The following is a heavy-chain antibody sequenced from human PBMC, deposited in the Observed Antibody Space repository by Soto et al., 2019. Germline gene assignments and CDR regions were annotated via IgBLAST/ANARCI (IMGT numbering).Heavy chain of an antibody. Sequence: EVQLLESGGGLVQPGGSLRLSCAASGFTFSSYAMSWVRQAPGKGLEWVSAISGSGGSTYYADSVKGRFTISRDNSKKQLYLQMNSLRARDTAVYYCGKGGGELPHPFDWGQGTLVTVSS. J-gene: IGHJ4*02. V-gene: IGHV3-23*01. CDR3: GKGGGELPHPFD. CDR1: GFTFSSYA. D-gene: IGHD1-26*01. CDR2: ISGSGGST.